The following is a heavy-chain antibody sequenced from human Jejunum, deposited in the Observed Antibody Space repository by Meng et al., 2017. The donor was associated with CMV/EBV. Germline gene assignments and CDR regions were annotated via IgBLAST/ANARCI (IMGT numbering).Heavy chain of an antibody. CDR1: VASRLSHS. J-gene: IGHJ5*02. CDR3: AGDEKGRTADP. CDR2: IFTSGSY. V-gene: IGHV4-4*07. Sequence: SEPARADSSATLSLRCSLPVASRLSHSWSRIRQSAGKGLEWIGRIFTSGSYDYNPSLKSRVTMSVDPSSKQVFLTLTSVTAADSAVYYCAGDEKGRTADPWGQGILVTVSS.